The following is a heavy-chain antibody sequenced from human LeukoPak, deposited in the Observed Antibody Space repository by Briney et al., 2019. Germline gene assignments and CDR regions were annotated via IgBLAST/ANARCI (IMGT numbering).Heavy chain of an antibody. D-gene: IGHD3-10*01. CDR2: IYSGGST. J-gene: IGHJ6*02. CDR1: GFTVSSDY. CDR3: AKDRVRGAHYYYGMDV. V-gene: IGHV3-53*05. Sequence: GGSLRLSCAASGFTVSSDYMSWVRQPPGKGLEWVSVIYSGGSTNYADSVKGRFTISRDNSKNTLYLQMNSLRAEDTAVYYCAKDRVRGAHYYYGMDVWGQGTTVTVSS.